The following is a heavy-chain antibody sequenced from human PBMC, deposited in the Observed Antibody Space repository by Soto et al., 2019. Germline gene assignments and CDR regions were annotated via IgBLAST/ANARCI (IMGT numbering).Heavy chain of an antibody. Sequence: QVQLVQSGAEVKKPGDSVRVSCKASGYTFTNYGIGWVRQAPGQGLEWMGWISANNGNTKYAQKLQGRVTMTTDASTSTAYMELRSLRSDDAAVYYCARDGYFEHWGQGTLVTVSS. CDR1: GYTFTNYG. J-gene: IGHJ4*02. CDR2: ISANNGNT. V-gene: IGHV1-18*01. CDR3: ARDGYFEH.